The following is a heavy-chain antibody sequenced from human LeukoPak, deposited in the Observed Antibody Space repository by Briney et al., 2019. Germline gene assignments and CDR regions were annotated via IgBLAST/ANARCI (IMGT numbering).Heavy chain of an antibody. CDR3: ARGGGSPVGGTSDY. CDR2: IYYSGST. V-gene: IGHV4-39*07. CDR1: GGSISSSSYY. J-gene: IGHJ4*02. D-gene: IGHD1-26*01. Sequence: PSETLSLTCTVSGGSISSSSYYWGWIRQPPGKGLEWIGSIYYSGSTYYNPSLKSRVTISVDTSKNQFSLKLSSVTAADTAVYYCARGGGSPVGGTSDYWGQGTLVTVSS.